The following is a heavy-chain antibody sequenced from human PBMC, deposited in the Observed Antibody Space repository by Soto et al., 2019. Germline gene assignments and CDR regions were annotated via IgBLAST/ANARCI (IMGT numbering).Heavy chain of an antibody. CDR2: MDPSTGRT. Sequence: QVQLVQSGAEVREPGASVKVSCKASGYSFTSLDINWVRQTAGQGLEWMGWMDPSTGRTGYAQKFQGRVTMTRDTSINTAYMELTTLTSDDTAFYYCARGVSAGVDYWGQGTLVIVSS. J-gene: IGHJ4*02. V-gene: IGHV1-8*01. D-gene: IGHD1-26*01. CDR1: GYSFTSLD. CDR3: ARGVSAGVDY.